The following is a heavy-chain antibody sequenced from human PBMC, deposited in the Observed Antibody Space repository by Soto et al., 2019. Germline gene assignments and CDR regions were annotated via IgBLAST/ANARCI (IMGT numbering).Heavy chain of an antibody. CDR1: GYTFTGYY. D-gene: IGHD6-13*01. V-gene: IGHV1-2*02. CDR2: INPNSGGT. Sequence: QVQLVQSGAEVKKPGASVKVSCKASGYTFTGYYMHWVRQAPGQGLEWMGWINPNSGGTNYAQKFQGRVTMTRDTSISTAYMELSRLRSDDTAVYYRARDTFAGSSWVWGVDPWGQGTLVTVSS. CDR3: ARDTFAGSSWVWGVDP. J-gene: IGHJ5*02.